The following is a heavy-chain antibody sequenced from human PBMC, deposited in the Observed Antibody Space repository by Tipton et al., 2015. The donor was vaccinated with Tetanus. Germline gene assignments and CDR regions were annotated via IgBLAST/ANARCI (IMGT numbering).Heavy chain of an antibody. V-gene: IGHV3-33*01. J-gene: IGHJ5*02. CDR2: IWYDGSDR. D-gene: IGHD2-21*01. CDR1: GFQFSSYA. CDR3: ARDDFIRDSADT. Sequence: SLRLSCEASGFQFSSYAMHWVRQAPGKGLEWLAVIWYDGSDRFYADSVKGRFTISRDNSRNTLALQMTSLRVDDTGVYFCARDDFIRDSADTWGQGTPVVVSS.